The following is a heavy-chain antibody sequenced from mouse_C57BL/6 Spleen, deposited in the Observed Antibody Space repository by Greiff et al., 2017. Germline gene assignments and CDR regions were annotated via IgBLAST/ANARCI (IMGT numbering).Heavy chain of an antibody. D-gene: IGHD2-1*01. CDR3: ARGGNSCAY. CDR1: GFTFSSYA. CDR2: ISDGGSYT. J-gene: IGHJ3*01. V-gene: IGHV5-4*03. Sequence: EVKLMESGGGLVKPGGSLKLSCAASGFTFSSYAMSWVRQTPEKRLEWVATISDGGSYTYYPDNAKNNLYLQMSHLKSEDTAMYYCARGGNSCAYWGQGTLVTVSA.